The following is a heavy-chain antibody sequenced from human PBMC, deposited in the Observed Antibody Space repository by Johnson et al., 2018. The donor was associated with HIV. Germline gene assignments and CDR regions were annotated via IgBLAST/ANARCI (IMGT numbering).Heavy chain of an antibody. V-gene: IGHV3-30*04. J-gene: IGHJ3*02. CDR3: AKDRRSFYGGKAADVFDI. CDR1: GFSISSYA. D-gene: IGHD4-23*01. CDR2: ISYDGSNK. Sequence: VQLVESGGGVVQPGRSLRLACVTSGFSISSYAMHWVRQAPGKGLEWVAVISYDGSNKYYADSVKGRFTISRDNSKNTLYLQMNSLRGEDTAVYYCAKDRRSFYGGKAADVFDIWGQGTMVTVSS.